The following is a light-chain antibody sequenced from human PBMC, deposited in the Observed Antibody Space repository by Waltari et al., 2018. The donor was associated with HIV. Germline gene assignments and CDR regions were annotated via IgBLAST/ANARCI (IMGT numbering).Light chain of an antibody. V-gene: IGLV1-44*01. Sequence: QSVLTQPPSASGTPGQRVNISCSGGSSNIGSNPVNWYRQFPGEAPKLLIYTNIQPPSGVPYRFSGSKSGTSASLAISGLQSEDEADFYCAVWDDSLRSVLFGGGTRLTVL. J-gene: IGLJ3*02. CDR3: AVWDDSLRSVL. CDR1: SSNIGSNP. CDR2: TNI.